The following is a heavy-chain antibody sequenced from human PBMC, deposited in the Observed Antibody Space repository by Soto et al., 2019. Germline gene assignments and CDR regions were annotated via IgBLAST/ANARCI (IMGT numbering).Heavy chain of an antibody. Sequence: EVQLLESGGDLVQPGGSLRLSCAASGFAFSNYAMNWVRQAPGKGLEWVSVISGGGGTTYYADSVKGRFTISRDNSKKTLYLQMSSLRGDETAVYYCAKEWSQGYYFDYWGQGTLVIVSS. J-gene: IGHJ4*02. CDR2: ISGGGGTT. CDR1: GFAFSNYA. CDR3: AKEWSQGYYFDY. V-gene: IGHV3-23*01. D-gene: IGHD2-15*01.